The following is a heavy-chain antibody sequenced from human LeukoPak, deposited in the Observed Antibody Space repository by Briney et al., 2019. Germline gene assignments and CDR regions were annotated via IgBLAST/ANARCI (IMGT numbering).Heavy chain of an antibody. J-gene: IGHJ6*03. CDR3: ARLTAAAGHYYYYYMYV. Sequence: GGSLRLSCAASGLTFDDYGMSWVRQAPGKGLEWVSGINWNGGSTGYADSVKGRFTISRDNAENSLYLQVNSLRAEDTALYYCARLTAAAGHYYYYYMYVWGKGTTVTVSS. CDR1: GLTFDDYG. V-gene: IGHV3-20*04. D-gene: IGHD6-13*01. CDR2: INWNGGST.